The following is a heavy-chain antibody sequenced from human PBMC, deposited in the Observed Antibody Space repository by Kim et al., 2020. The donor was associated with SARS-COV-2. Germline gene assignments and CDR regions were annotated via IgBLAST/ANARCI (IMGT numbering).Heavy chain of an antibody. CDR1: GGSVSSGSYF. CDR3: AXXXNDFWSGYPYYFDY. V-gene: IGHV4-61*01. D-gene: IGHD3-3*01. J-gene: IGHJ4*02. Sequence: SETLSLTCTVSGGSVSSGSYFWSWIRQPPGKGLEWIGYIYYSGNTNYNPSLKSRXXMSVDTSKNQFSLKLXXVTAADTAVYYCAXXXNDFWSGYPYYFDYWGQXXXVTVSS. CDR2: IYYSGNT.